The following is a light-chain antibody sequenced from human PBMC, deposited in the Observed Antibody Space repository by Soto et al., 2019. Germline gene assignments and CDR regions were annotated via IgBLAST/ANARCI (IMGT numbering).Light chain of an antibody. CDR3: NSYTSGSSWV. J-gene: IGLJ3*02. CDR2: DVR. CDR1: SSDVGGYNY. Sequence: QSALTQPASVSGSPGQSITISCTGTSSDVGGYNYVSWYQQHSGQAPKLMIYDVRNRPSGVSNRFSGSKSGNTASLTISGLQAEDEADYYCNSYTSGSSWVFGGGTKLTVL. V-gene: IGLV2-14*03.